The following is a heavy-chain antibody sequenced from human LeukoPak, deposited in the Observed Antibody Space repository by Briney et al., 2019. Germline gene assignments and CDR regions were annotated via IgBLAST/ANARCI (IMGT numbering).Heavy chain of an antibody. V-gene: IGHV1-58*01. D-gene: IGHD2-8*02. CDR1: GFTFTTSA. CDR2: IFVGSGNT. Sequence: SVKVSCKASGFTFTTSAVQWVRPARGQRLEWIRRIFVGSGNTDHAQKFQGRLTITRDISTSTAYMELSSLTSDDTAVYYCAAVPNANAWYWDDAFDIWGQGTMVTVSS. J-gene: IGHJ3*02. CDR3: AAVPNANAWYWDDAFDI.